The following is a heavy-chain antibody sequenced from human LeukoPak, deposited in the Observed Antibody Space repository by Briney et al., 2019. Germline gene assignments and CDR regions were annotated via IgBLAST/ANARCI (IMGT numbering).Heavy chain of an antibody. D-gene: IGHD3-10*01. V-gene: IGHV4-39*01. Sequence: SETLSLTCTGSGGSISSSSYYWGWIRQPPGKGLEWIASLYYSGSTYYNPSLKSRVTISVDTSKNQFSLKLRSVTAADTAVYYCARQTYGSGNYYSGEIDYWGQGTLVTVSS. CDR3: ARQTYGSGNYYSGEIDY. J-gene: IGHJ4*02. CDR2: LYYSGST. CDR1: GGSISSSSYY.